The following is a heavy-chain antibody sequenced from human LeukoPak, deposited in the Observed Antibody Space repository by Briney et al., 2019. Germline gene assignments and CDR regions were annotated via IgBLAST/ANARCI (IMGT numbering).Heavy chain of an antibody. CDR3: ARHPYMAVTAFDY. CDR2: IYYSGST. CDR1: GGSISSSSYY. J-gene: IGHJ4*02. V-gene: IGHV4-39*01. Sequence: SETLSLTCTVSGGSISSSSYYWGWIRQPPGKGLEWIGSIYYSGSTYYNPSLKSRVTISVDTSKNQFSLKLSSVTAADTAVYYCARHPYMAVTAFDYWGQGTLVTVSS. D-gene: IGHD4/OR15-4a*01.